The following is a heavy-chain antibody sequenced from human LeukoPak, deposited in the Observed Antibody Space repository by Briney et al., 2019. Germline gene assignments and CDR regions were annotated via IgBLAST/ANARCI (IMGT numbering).Heavy chain of an antibody. J-gene: IGHJ4*02. CDR2: MNPNSGNT. D-gene: IGHD2-2*03. CDR3: ARGSGYCSSTSCRKHQTKRYYFDY. CDR1: GYIFTSYD. Sequence: ASVKVSCKASGYIFTSYDINWVRQATGQGLEWMGWMNPNSGNTGYAQKFQGRVTMTRNTSISTAYTELSSLRSEDTAVYYCARGSGYCSSTSCRKHQTKRYYFDYWGQGTLVTVSS. V-gene: IGHV1-8*01.